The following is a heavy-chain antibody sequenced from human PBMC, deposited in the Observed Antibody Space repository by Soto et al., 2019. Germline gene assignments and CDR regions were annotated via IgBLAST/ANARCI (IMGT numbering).Heavy chain of an antibody. V-gene: IGHV4-59*01. CDR2: ISYSGNT. CDR3: ARAPMVLSRSYFDS. Sequence: SETLSLTCTVSGGSISNFYWSWIRQPPGKGLEWIGYISYSGNTNYNPSLKSRDSISVDTSKNQLSLNLTSVTAADTAVYYCARAPMVLSRSYFDSWGQGTPVTVSS. CDR1: GGSISNFY. D-gene: IGHD2-8*01. J-gene: IGHJ4*02.